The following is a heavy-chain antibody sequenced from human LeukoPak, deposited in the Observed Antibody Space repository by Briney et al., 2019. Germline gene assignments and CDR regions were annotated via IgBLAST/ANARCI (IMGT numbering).Heavy chain of an antibody. CDR3: ARGYCSGGSCYGWFDP. CDR2: INTNTGNP. CDR1: GYNFTSYA. Sequence: ASVKVSCKASGYNFTSYAMNWVRQAPGQGLEWMGWINTNTGNPTYAQGFTGRFVFSLDTSVSTAYLQISSLRAEDTAVYYCARGYCSGGSCYGWFDPWGQGTLVTVSS. J-gene: IGHJ5*02. D-gene: IGHD2-15*01. V-gene: IGHV7-4-1*02.